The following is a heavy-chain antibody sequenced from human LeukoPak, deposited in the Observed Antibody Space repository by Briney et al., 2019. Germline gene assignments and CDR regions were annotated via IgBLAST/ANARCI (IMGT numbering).Heavy chain of an antibody. V-gene: IGHV1-69*04. J-gene: IGHJ5*02. CDR3: ARAPVYDILTGYSRANSWFDP. CDR1: GGTFSSYA. D-gene: IGHD3-9*01. Sequence: SVKVSCKASGGTFSSYAISWVRQAPGQGLGWMGRIIPILGIANYAQKFQGRVTITADKSTSTAYMELSSLRSEDTAVYYCARAPVYDILTGYSRANSWFDPWGQGTLVTVSS. CDR2: IIPILGIA.